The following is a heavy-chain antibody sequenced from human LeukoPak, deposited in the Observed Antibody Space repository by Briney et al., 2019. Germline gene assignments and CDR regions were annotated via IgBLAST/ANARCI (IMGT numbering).Heavy chain of an antibody. CDR1: GGSISSYY. J-gene: IGHJ4*02. Sequence: PSETLSLTCTVSGGSISSYYWSWIRQPPGKGLEWIGYIYYSGSTNYNPSLKSRVTISVDTSKNQCSLKLSSVTAADTAVYYCAREGCSGGSCYSYWGQGTLVTVSS. D-gene: IGHD2-15*01. CDR3: AREGCSGGSCYSY. CDR2: IYYSGST. V-gene: IGHV4-59*01.